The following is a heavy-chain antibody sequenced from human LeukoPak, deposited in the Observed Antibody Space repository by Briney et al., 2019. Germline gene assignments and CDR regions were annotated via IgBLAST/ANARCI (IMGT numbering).Heavy chain of an antibody. J-gene: IGHJ6*02. CDR1: GGSFSGYY. V-gene: IGHV4-34*01. D-gene: IGHD6-19*01. Sequence: PSETLSLTCAVYGGSFSGYYWSWIRQPPGKGLEWIGEINHSGSTNYNPSLKSRVALSVDTSKNQFSLKLSSVTAADTAVYYCARGPYSSGWSNYYYGMDVWGQGTTVTVSS. CDR2: INHSGST. CDR3: ARGPYSSGWSNYYYGMDV.